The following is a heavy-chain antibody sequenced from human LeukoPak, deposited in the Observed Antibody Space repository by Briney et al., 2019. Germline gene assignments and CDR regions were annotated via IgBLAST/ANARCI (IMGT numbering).Heavy chain of an antibody. D-gene: IGHD2-21*01. J-gene: IGHJ3*02. V-gene: IGHV3-30*18. CDR2: ISYDGSNK. CDR3: AKPLSPIYPGDAFDI. Sequence: PGGSLRLSCAASGFTFSSYGMHWVRQAPGKGLEWVAVISYDGSNKYYADSVKGRFTISRDNSKNTLYLQMNSLRAEDTAVYYCAKPLSPIYPGDAFDIWGQGTMVTVSS. CDR1: GFTFSSYG.